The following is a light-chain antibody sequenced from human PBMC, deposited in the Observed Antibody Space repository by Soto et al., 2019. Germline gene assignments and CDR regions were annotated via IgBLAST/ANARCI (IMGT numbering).Light chain of an antibody. CDR2: DVT. Sequence: SELTQPASVSGSPGQSIPISCTGTSSAVGGYNSVSWYRQDPGKAPKLMIYDVTNRPAGVSNRFSGSKSGNTASLTISGLQAEDEADYYCSSFTSSITYVFGTRTKVTDL. J-gene: IGLJ1*01. CDR1: SSAVGGYNS. CDR3: SSFTSSITYV. V-gene: IGLV2-14*01.